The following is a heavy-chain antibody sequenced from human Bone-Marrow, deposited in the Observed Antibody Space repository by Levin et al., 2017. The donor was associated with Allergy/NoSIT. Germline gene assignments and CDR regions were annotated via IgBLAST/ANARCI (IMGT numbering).Heavy chain of an antibody. CDR2: INTNIGNP. CDR3: ARDNCRNWNYGGGIFDY. J-gene: IGHJ4*02. CDR1: GYTFTSYA. D-gene: IGHD1-7*01. V-gene: IGHV7-4-1*02. Sequence: ASVKVSCKASGYTFTSYAMNWVRQAPGQGLEWMGWINTNIGNPTYAQGFTGRFVFSLDTSVSTAYLQISSLKAEDTAVYYCARDNCRNWNYGGGIFDYWGQGTLVTVSS.